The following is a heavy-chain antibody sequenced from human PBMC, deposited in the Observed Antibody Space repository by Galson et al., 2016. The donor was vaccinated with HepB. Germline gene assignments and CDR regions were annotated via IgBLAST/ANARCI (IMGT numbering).Heavy chain of an antibody. J-gene: IGHJ4*02. V-gene: IGHV3-30*18. Sequence: SLRLSCAASGFTFSSYAMHWVRQAPGKGLEWVAVISYDGSHKYYAASVKGRFTIFRDNSKNTLSLQMNSLGAEDTAVYYCAKNDILACYSGFDYWGQGTLVTVSS. CDR1: GFTFSSYA. D-gene: IGHD3-9*01. CDR3: AKNDILACYSGFDY. CDR2: ISYDGSHK.